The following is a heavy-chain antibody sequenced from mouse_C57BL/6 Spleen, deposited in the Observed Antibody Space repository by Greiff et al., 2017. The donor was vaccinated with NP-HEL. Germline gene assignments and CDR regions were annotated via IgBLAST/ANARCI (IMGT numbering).Heavy chain of an antibody. Sequence: VMLVESGAELVRPGTSVKMSCKASGYTFTNYWIGWAKQRPGHGLEWIGDIYPGGGYTNYNEKFKGKATLTADKSSSTAYMQFSSLTSEDSAIYYCARDSSKGYFDYWGQGTTLTVSS. CDR2: IYPGGGYT. CDR3: ARDSSKGYFDY. J-gene: IGHJ2*01. V-gene: IGHV1-63*01. D-gene: IGHD3-2*01. CDR1: GYTFTNYW.